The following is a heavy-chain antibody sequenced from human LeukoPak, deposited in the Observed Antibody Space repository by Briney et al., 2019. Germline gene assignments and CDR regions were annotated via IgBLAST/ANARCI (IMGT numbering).Heavy chain of an antibody. Sequence: ASVEVSCKASGYTFASYYMHWVRQAPGRGLEWMGIINPSGGSTTYAQKLQGRVTMTRDTSTRTVYMELSSLRSEDTAVYYCARDLSGNKYGYFDYWGQGTLVTVSS. D-gene: IGHD2-8*01. CDR2: INPSGGST. J-gene: IGHJ4*02. V-gene: IGHV1-46*01. CDR3: ARDLSGNKYGYFDY. CDR1: GYTFASYY.